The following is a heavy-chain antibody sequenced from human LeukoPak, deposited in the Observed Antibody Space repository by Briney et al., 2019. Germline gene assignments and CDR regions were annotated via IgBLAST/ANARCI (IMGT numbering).Heavy chain of an antibody. CDR1: GFTFSSYG. CDR2: IRYDGSNK. J-gene: IGHJ4*02. CDR3: AKDPPYGDYVGYFNY. Sequence: HSGGSLRLSCAASGFTFSSYGMHWVRQAPGKGLEWVAFIRYDGSNKYYADSVKGRFTISRGNSKNTLYLQMNSLRAEDTAVYYCAKDPPYGDYVGYFNYWGQGTLVTVSS. D-gene: IGHD4-17*01. V-gene: IGHV3-30*02.